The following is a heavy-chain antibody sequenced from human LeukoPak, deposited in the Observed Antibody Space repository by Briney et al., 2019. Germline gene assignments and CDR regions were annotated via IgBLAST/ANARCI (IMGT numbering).Heavy chain of an antibody. J-gene: IGHJ4*02. V-gene: IGHV4-61*02. CDR2: IYTSGST. CDR1: GASISSGGYY. D-gene: IGHD6-13*01. CDR3: ARSGWQQYYFDY. Sequence: PSETLSLTCTVSGASISSGGYYWSWIRQPAGKGLEWIGRIYTSGSTNYNPSLKSRVTMSVDTSKNQFSLKLSSVTAADTAVYYCARSGWQQYYFDYWGQGTLVTVSS.